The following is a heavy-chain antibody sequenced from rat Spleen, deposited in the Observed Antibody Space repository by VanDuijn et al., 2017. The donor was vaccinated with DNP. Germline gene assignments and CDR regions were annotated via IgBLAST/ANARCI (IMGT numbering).Heavy chain of an antibody. V-gene: IGHV5S10*01. CDR1: GFTFSDYN. CDR3: STHYPQRARDG. J-gene: IGHJ4*01. Sequence: EVQLVESGGGLVQPGRSLKLSCAASGFTFSDYNMAWVRQAPKKGLEWVATIIYDGSRTYYPDSMKGRFTISRDNAHNARYLQMNSLRSEDTAAYYCSTHYPQRARDGWGQGTSVTVSS. CDR2: IIYDGSRT. D-gene: IGHD3-2*01.